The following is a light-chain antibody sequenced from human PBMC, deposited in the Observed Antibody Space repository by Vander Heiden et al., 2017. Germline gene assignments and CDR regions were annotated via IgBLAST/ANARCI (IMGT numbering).Light chain of an antibody. CDR3: QQSYSTPPIT. J-gene: IGKJ5*01. CDR2: AAS. Sequence: DIQMPQSPSSLSASVGDRVTITCRASQSISSYLNWYQQKPGKAPKLLIYAASSLQSGVPSGFSGSGSGTDFTLTISSLQPEDFATYYCQQSYSTPPITFGQGTRLEIK. CDR1: QSISSY. V-gene: IGKV1-39*01.